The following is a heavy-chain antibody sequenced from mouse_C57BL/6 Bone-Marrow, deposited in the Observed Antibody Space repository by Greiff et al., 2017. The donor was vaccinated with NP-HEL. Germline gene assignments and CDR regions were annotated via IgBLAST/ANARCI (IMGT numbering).Heavy chain of an antibody. Sequence: EVQGVESGEGLVKPGGSLKLSCAASGFTFSSYAMSWVRQTPEKRLEWVAYISSGGDYIYYADTVKGRFTISRDNARNTLYLQMSSLKSEDTAMYYCTLYGYDVGYAMDYWGQGTSVTVSS. CDR3: TLYGYDVGYAMDY. D-gene: IGHD2-2*01. J-gene: IGHJ4*01. CDR2: ISSGGDYI. CDR1: GFTFSSYA. V-gene: IGHV5-9-1*02.